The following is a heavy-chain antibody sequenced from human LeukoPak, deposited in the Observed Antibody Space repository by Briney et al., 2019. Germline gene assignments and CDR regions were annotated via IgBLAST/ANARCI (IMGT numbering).Heavy chain of an antibody. CDR2: IWYDGSNK. Sequence: GRSLRLSCAASGYTFNSNGMHWVRQAPGKGLEGVALIWYDGSNKYYADSVKGRFTISRDNSKNTLYLQMDSLRPEDTAVYYCAKAGDNSGYYPAFYYYMDVWGRGTTVTVSS. V-gene: IGHV3-33*06. D-gene: IGHD3-22*01. CDR1: GYTFNSNG. CDR3: AKAGDNSGYYPAFYYYMDV. J-gene: IGHJ6*03.